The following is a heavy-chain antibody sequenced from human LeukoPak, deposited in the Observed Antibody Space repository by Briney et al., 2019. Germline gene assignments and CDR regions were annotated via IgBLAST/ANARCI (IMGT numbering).Heavy chain of an antibody. D-gene: IGHD1-26*01. J-gene: IGHJ4*02. Sequence: SETLSLTCTVSGGSISSYYWSWIRQPPGKGLEWIGYINYSGSTNYNPSLKSRVTISVDTSKNQFSLKLSSVTAADTAVYYCARKSLGASYFDYWGQGTLVTVSS. CDR1: GGSISSYY. V-gene: IGHV4-59*08. CDR3: ARKSLGASYFDY. CDR2: INYSGST.